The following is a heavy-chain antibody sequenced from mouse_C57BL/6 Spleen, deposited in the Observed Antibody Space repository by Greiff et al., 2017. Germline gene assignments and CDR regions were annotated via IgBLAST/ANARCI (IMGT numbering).Heavy chain of an antibody. J-gene: IGHJ2*01. Sequence: EVMLVESGGDLVKPGGSLKLSCAASGFTFSSYGMSWVRQTPDKRLEWVATIRSGGSYTYYPDSVKGRFTISRDNATNTLYLRMSSLESEDTAMYSCARQRKGGTLDYWGQGTTLTVSS. CDR2: IRSGGSYT. CDR3: ARQRKGGTLDY. V-gene: IGHV5-6*02. D-gene: IGHD1-1*02. CDR1: GFTFSSYG.